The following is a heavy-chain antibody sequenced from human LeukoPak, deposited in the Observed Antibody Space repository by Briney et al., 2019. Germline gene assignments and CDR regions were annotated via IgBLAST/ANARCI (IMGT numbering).Heavy chain of an antibody. Sequence: PGGSLRLSCAASGFTFRNYGMHWVRQVPGKGLEWGAVIWYDGSNKYYADSVKGRFTISRDNSKNTLYLQINSLRAEDTAVYYCATARDSNSNRGLYMDVWGKGTTVTVSS. CDR2: IWYDGSNK. J-gene: IGHJ6*03. V-gene: IGHV3-33*01. CDR3: ATARDSNSNRGLYMDV. CDR1: GFTFRNYG. D-gene: IGHD4-11*01.